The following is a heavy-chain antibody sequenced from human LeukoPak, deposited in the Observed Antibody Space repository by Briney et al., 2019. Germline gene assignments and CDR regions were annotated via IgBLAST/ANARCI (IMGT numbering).Heavy chain of an antibody. CDR1: GYTFTSYD. D-gene: IGHD3-3*01. V-gene: IGHV1-8*03. CDR3: ARIGQSYYDFWSGRNYYYYYMDV. Sequence: ASVKVSCKASGYTFTSYDINWVRQATGQGLEWMGWMNPNSGNTGYAQKFQGRVAITRNTSISTAYMELSSLRSEDTAVYYCARIGQSYYDFWSGRNYYYYYMDVWGKGTTVTVSS. J-gene: IGHJ6*03. CDR2: MNPNSGNT.